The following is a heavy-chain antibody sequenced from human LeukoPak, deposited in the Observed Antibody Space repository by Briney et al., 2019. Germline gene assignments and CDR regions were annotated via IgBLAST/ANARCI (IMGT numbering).Heavy chain of an antibody. J-gene: IGHJ4*02. CDR1: GFTFGKTW. V-gene: IGHV3-7*01. D-gene: IGHD1-7*01. Sequence: GGSLRLSCAASGFTFGKTWMSWVRQAPGKGLEWVANIKVDGSERYYVDSVKGRFTISRDNAKNSLYLQMNSLRAEDTAIYYCARDWNYGFDYWGQGTLVTVSS. CDR3: ARDWNYGFDY. CDR2: IKVDGSER.